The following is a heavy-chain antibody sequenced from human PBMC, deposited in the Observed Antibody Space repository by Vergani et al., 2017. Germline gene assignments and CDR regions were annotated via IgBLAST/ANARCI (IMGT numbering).Heavy chain of an antibody. Sequence: VQLVESGGGLIQPGGSLRLSCAASGFTVSSNYMSWVRQAPGKGLEWVSVIYSGGSTYYADSVKGRFTISRDNSKNTLYLQMNSLRAEDTAVYYCARTEYGSGSQNWFDPWGQGTLVTVSS. J-gene: IGHJ5*02. CDR1: GFTVSSNY. D-gene: IGHD3-10*01. V-gene: IGHV3-53*01. CDR2: IYSGGST. CDR3: ARTEYGSGSQNWFDP.